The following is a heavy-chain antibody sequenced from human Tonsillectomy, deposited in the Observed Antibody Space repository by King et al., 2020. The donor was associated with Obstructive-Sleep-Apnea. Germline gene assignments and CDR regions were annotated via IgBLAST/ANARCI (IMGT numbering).Heavy chain of an antibody. J-gene: IGHJ4*02. CDR3: AREEAYSYGYSPNYFVF. Sequence: ESQLVQSGGGLVKPGGSLRLSCAASGFTFRSYSRNWGRQAPGKGLGGVSCIISSSSYIYYADSVKGRFTIYRDNDKNSLYLQMNSLRAEDTAVYYCAREEAYSYGYSPNYFVFCGQGTLVTVSS. V-gene: IGHV3-21*01. CDR1: GFTFRSYS. D-gene: IGHD5-18*01. CDR2: IISSSSYI.